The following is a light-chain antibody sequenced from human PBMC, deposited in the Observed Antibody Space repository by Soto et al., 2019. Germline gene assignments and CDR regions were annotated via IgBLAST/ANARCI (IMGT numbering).Light chain of an antibody. CDR2: GNN. J-gene: IGLJ1*01. CDR1: RSNIGAGYD. Sequence: QSVLTQPPSVSGAPGQRVTISCTGSRSNIGAGYDVHWYQQLPGTAPKVLVYGNNNRPSGVPDRFSGSKSGTSASLATRGLQAEDEADYYCQSYDSSLSAYVFGTGTKLTVL. V-gene: IGLV1-40*01. CDR3: QSYDSSLSAYV.